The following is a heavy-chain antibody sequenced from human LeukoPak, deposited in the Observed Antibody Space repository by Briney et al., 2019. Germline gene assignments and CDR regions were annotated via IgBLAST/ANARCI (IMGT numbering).Heavy chain of an antibody. D-gene: IGHD7-27*01. V-gene: IGHV1-46*01. CDR2: INPSGGII. Sequence: GASVNVSCKASGYTFSSYYMHWVRQAPGQGLEWMGIINPSGGIISYAQKLQGRVTMTRDTSTSTVYMELSSLRSEDTAVYYCARDLGRWRIFDFWGQGTLWTVSS. J-gene: IGHJ4*02. CDR3: ARDLGRWRIFDF. CDR1: GYTFSSYY.